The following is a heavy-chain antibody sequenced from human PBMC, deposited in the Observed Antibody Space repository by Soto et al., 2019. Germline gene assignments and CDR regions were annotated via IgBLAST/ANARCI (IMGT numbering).Heavy chain of an antibody. J-gene: IGHJ4*02. Sequence: ASVKVSCKASGYTFVSHGISWVRQAPGQVFEWMGWISADNDNGNSAQKFQDRVTMTIETSTNTAYMELRNLTSDDTALYYCVREAWQQSTGDVWGQGTLVTVAS. D-gene: IGHD2-21*01. V-gene: IGHV1-18*01. CDR2: ISADNDNG. CDR3: VREAWQQSTGDV. CDR1: GYTFVSHG.